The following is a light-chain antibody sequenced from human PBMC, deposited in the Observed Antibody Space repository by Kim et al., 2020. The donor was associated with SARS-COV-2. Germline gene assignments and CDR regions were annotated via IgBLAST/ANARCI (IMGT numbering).Light chain of an antibody. CDR1: SLRNYY. CDR2: GRN. J-gene: IGLJ2*01. Sequence: SSELTRDPAVSVALGQTVRITCQGDSLRNYYASWYQQKPRQAPVLVIYGRNNRPSGIPDRISGSTSGNTASLTITGARAEDEADFYCQSRDSGGKVIFGGGTQLTVL. CDR3: QSRDSGGKVI. V-gene: IGLV3-19*01.